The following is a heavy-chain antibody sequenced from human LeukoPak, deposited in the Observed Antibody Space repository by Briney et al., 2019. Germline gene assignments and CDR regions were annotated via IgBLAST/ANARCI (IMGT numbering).Heavy chain of an antibody. CDR3: VKDLLQVTMKKLDH. CDR1: GFTFSSYA. J-gene: IGHJ4*02. D-gene: IGHD4-11*01. CDR2: IRSDGVDV. Sequence: GGSLRLSCAASGFTFSSYAMHWVRQAPGKGLEYVSVIRSDGVDVYYTDSVKGRFTISRDNSKNTLYLQMSSLRPEDTAVYYCVKDLLQVTMKKLDHWGQGTLVTVSS. V-gene: IGHV3-64D*06.